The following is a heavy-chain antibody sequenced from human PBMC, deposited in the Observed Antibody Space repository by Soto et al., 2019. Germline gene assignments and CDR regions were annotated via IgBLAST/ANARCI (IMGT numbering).Heavy chain of an antibody. Sequence: DVQLVESGGDLVQPGGSLRLSCAASGFTFPHYGMNWVRQAPGKGLEWLSYISSSGGDTHYADSVKGRFTISGDNPKNSLYLQMNSLKDEDTAVYYCARAAPYGYDYWGQGSLVTVSS. D-gene: IGHD4-17*01. CDR3: ARAAPYGYDY. CDR1: GFTFPHYG. CDR2: ISSSGGDT. J-gene: IGHJ4*02. V-gene: IGHV3-48*02.